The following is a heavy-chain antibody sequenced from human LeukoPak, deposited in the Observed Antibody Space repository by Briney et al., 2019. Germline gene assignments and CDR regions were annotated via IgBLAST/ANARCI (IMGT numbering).Heavy chain of an antibody. D-gene: IGHD4-17*01. CDR2: IIPIFGTA. J-gene: IGHJ4*02. CDR1: GGTFSSYA. CDR3: ASLIDYGDFLFDY. Sequence: SVKVSCKASGGTFSSYAISWVRQAPGQGLEWMGRIIPIFGTANYAQKFQGRVTITTDESTSTAYMELSSLRSENTAVYYCASLIDYGDFLFDYWGQGTLVTVSS. V-gene: IGHV1-69*05.